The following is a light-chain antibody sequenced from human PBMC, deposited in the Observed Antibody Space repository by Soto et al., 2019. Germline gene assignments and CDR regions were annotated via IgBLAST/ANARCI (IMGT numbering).Light chain of an antibody. Sequence: QSVLTQPPSASGSPGQSVPISCTGSSSDVGAYNYVSWYQQHPGKAPKLMIYEVTKRPSGVPDRFSGSKSGNTASLTVSGLQAEDEADYYCSSYAGSNNLPFVGGTKLTVL. J-gene: IGLJ3*02. V-gene: IGLV2-8*01. CDR2: EVT. CDR1: SSDVGAYNY. CDR3: SSYAGSNNLP.